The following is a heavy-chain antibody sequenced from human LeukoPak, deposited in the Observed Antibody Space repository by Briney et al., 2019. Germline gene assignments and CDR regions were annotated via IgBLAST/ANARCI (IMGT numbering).Heavy chain of an antibody. J-gene: IGHJ6*02. V-gene: IGHV1-18*01. Sequence: ASVKVSCKASGYTFTIYGISLVRQAPGQGLEWMGWISAYNGNTNYAQKLQGRVTMTTDTSTSTAYMELRSLRSDDTAVYYCARAWGTTPQQLPTEAYYYYYGMDVWGQGTTVTVSS. D-gene: IGHD6-13*01. CDR3: ARAWGTTPQQLPTEAYYYYYGMDV. CDR1: GYTFTIYG. CDR2: ISAYNGNT.